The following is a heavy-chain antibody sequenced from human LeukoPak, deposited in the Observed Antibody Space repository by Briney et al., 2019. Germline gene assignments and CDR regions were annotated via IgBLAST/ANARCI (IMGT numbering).Heavy chain of an antibody. CDR1: GFTFSTYS. CDR2: ISSSSSIT. Sequence: GGSLRLSCAASGFTFSTYSIIWVRQAPGKGLEWVSFISSSSSITYYADSVRGRFTISRDNAKNSLYLQMNSLRAEDTAVYYCARGTRGDYWGQGTLVTVSS. D-gene: IGHD2-2*01. V-gene: IGHV3-21*01. J-gene: IGHJ4*02. CDR3: ARGTRGDY.